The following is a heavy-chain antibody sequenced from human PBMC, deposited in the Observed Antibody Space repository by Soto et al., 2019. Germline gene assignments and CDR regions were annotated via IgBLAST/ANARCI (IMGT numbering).Heavy chain of an antibody. D-gene: IGHD6-19*01. CDR2: IYHSGST. CDR3: ATTAVAGTEKNWFDP. V-gene: IGHV4-4*02. Sequence: SETLSLTCAVSGGSISSSNWWSWVRQPPGKGLEWIGEIYHSGSTNYNPSLKSRVTISVDKSKNQFSLKLSSVTAADTAVYYCATTAVAGTEKNWFDPWGQGTLVTVSS. CDR1: GGSISSSNW. J-gene: IGHJ5*02.